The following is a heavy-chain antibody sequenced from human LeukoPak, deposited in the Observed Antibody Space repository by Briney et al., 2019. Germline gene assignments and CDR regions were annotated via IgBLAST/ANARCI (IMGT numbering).Heavy chain of an antibody. V-gene: IGHV1-69*06. D-gene: IGHD6-13*01. CDR2: IIPIFGTA. CDR3: GSVDAITSWYISTSWGRRYYYMDV. J-gene: IGHJ6*03. Sequence: ASVKVSCKASGGTFSSYAISWVRQAPGQGLEWMGGIIPIFGTANYAQKFQGRVTITADKSTSTAYMELSSLRSEDTAVYYCGSVDAITSWYISTSWGRRYYYMDVWGKGTTVTVSS. CDR1: GGTFSSYA.